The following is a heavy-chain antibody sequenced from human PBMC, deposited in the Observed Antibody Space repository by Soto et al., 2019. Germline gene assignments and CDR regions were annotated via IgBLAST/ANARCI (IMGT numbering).Heavy chain of an antibody. D-gene: IGHD2-2*01. CDR3: ATGHATSWLQYGLYV. J-gene: IGHJ6*02. CDR1: GLTFDSFA. Sequence: QVQVVESGGGVVQPGMSPRLSGAASGLTFDSFAMHWVRQAPGKGLEGVAVISFDGSSAHYADSVEGRFTISRENSKSTGNRQTDSARPAATAVYYCATGHATSWLQYGLYVWGPGTSFIGFS. CDR2: ISFDGSSA. V-gene: IGHV3-30-3*01.